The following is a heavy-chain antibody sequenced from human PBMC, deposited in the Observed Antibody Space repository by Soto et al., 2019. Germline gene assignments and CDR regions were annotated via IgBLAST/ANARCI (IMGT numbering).Heavy chain of an antibody. Sequence: EAQLVESGGGLVQPGGSLSVSCAVSGFTFSDYGMSWVRQAPGKGLEWVAKIKQDGSEKDYVDSVKGRFTISRDNANNSLYLHMYSLRVEDTAIYYCARGGRDAYDWFDPWGQGTLVTVSS. J-gene: IGHJ5*02. CDR2: IKQDGSEK. CDR1: GFTFSDYG. CDR3: ARGGRDAYDWFDP. V-gene: IGHV3-7*01. D-gene: IGHD3-16*01.